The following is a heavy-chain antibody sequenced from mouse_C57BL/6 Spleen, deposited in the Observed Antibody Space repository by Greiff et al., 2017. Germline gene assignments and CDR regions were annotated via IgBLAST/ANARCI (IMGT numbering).Heavy chain of an antibody. J-gene: IGHJ3*01. Sequence: QVQLQQSGPELVKPGASVKISCKASGYAFSSSWMNWVKQRPGKGLEWIGRIYPGDGDTNYNGKFQGKATLTADKSSSTADMQRSSLTSEDSAVYFCGRWDYYGSPFAYWGQGTLGTVSA. CDR2: IYPGDGDT. CDR1: GYAFSSSW. CDR3: GRWDYYGSPFAY. D-gene: IGHD1-1*01. V-gene: IGHV1-82*01.